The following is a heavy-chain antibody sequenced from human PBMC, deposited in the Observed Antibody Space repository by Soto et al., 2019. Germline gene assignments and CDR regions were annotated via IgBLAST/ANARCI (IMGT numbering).Heavy chain of an antibody. CDR3: AALKGGYSSSWYPYYYYYYMDV. CDR2: IYYSGST. D-gene: IGHD6-13*01. Sequence: SETLSLTCTVSGGSISSYYWSWIRQPPGKGLEWIGYIYYSGSTNYNPSLKSRVTISVDTSKNQFSLKLSSVTAADTAVYYCAALKGGYSSSWYPYYYYYYMDVWGKGTTVTVSS. CDR1: GGSISSYY. J-gene: IGHJ6*03. V-gene: IGHV4-59*01.